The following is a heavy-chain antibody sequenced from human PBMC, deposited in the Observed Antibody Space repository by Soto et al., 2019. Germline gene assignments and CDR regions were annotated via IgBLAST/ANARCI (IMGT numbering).Heavy chain of an antibody. V-gene: IGHV4-61*01. CDR1: GGSVSSGSYY. CDR2: IYYSGST. CDR3: ARGRCSGGSCYSFSRRLGAFDI. J-gene: IGHJ3*02. Sequence: SETLSLTCTVSGGSVSSGSYYWSWIRQPPGKGQEWIGYIYYSGSTNYNPSLKSRVTISVDTSKNHFSLILSSVTAADTAVYYCARGRCSGGSCYSFSRRLGAFDIWGQGTMVTVSS. D-gene: IGHD2-15*01.